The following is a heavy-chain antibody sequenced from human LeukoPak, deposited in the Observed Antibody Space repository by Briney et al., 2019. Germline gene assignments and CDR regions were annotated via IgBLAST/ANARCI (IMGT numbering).Heavy chain of an antibody. J-gene: IGHJ4*02. CDR2: IYYSGST. CDR3: ARWESLPYYFDY. CDR1: GGSITYYY. Sequence: SETLSLTCTVSGGSITYYYWTWIRQPPGKGLEWIGYIYYSGSTNYNPSLRSRVTISVDTSNSQFSLKLSSVTAADTAVYYCARWESLPYYFDYWGQGTLVTVSS. V-gene: IGHV4-59*01. D-gene: IGHD1-26*01.